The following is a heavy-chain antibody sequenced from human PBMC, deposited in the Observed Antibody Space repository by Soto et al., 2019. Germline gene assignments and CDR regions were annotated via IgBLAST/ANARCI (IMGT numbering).Heavy chain of an antibody. CDR1: GGSISSYY. CDR2: IYNGGNT. J-gene: IGHJ6*02. D-gene: IGHD3-10*01. CDR3: ARDGSDSYGLDV. V-gene: IGHV4-4*07. Sequence: NPSETLSLTCTVSGGSISSYYWSWFRQSAGKGLEWIGRIYNGGNTQYNPSLKSRVTMSADTSKNQFSLRLNSVTAADTAVYYCARDGSDSYGLDVWGQGXTVTVYS.